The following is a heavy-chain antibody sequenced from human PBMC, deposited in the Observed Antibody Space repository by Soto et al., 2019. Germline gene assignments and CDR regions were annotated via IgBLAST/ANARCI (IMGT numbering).Heavy chain of an antibody. D-gene: IGHD2-15*01. CDR2: MNPNSGKT. CDR1: GYTFTSYD. V-gene: IGHV1-8*01. Sequence: QVQLVQSGAEVKKPGASVKVSCKASGYTFTSYDINWVRQATGQGLEWMGWMNPNSGKTGYAQKYKSRVTMTMNTSISTAYMELSSLRSEDTAVYYCARTTPVYCSGGSCYYYYYYMDVWGKGTTVTVSS. J-gene: IGHJ6*03. CDR3: ARTTPVYCSGGSCYYYYYYMDV.